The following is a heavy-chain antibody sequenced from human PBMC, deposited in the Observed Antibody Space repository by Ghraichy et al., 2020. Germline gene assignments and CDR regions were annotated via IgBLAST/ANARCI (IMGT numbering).Heavy chain of an antibody. CDR2: INPSGGST. CDR3: ARLGLRELPRGALDI. Sequence: ASVKVSCKASGYTFTSYYMHWVRQAPGQGLEWMGIINPSGGSTSYAQKFQGRVTMTRDTSTSTVYMELSSLGSEDTAVYYCARLGLRELPRGALDIWGQGTMVTVSS. CDR1: GYTFTSYY. D-gene: IGHD1-7*01. J-gene: IGHJ3*02. V-gene: IGHV1-46*01.